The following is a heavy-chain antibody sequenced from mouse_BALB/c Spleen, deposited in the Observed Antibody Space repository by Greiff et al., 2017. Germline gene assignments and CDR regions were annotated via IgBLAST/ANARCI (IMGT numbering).Heavy chain of an antibody. Sequence: VQLKESGAELVRPGALVKLSCKASGFNIKDYYMHWVKQRPEQGLEWIGWIDPENGNTIYDPKFQGKASITADTSSNTAYLQLSSLTSEDTAVYYCARLYGYDYYAMDYWGQGTSVTVSS. V-gene: IGHV14-1*02. D-gene: IGHD1-2*01. CDR3: ARLYGYDYYAMDY. CDR1: GFNIKDYY. CDR2: IDPENGNT. J-gene: IGHJ4*01.